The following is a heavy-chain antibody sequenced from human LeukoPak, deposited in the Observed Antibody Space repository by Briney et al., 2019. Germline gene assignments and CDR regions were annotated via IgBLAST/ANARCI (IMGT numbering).Heavy chain of an antibody. V-gene: IGHV4-59*01. CDR1: GGSISSYY. CDR2: IYYSGST. Sequence: SETLSLTCTVSGGSISSYYWSWIRQPPGKGLEWIGYIYYSGSTNYNPSLKSRVTISVDTSKNQFSLNLSSVTAADTAVYYCARRGGLNRGYWYFDLWGRGGPVSASS. CDR3: ARRGGLNRGYWYFDL. D-gene: IGHD3-16*01. J-gene: IGHJ2*01.